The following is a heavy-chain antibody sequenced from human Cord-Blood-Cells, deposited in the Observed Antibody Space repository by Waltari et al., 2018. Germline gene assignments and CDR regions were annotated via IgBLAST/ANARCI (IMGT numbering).Heavy chain of an antibody. CDR2: IYHSGST. J-gene: IGHJ5*02. D-gene: IGHD2-15*01. Sequence: QVQLQESGPGLVKPSETLSLPCTVPGYSISSGYYWGWLRQPPGKGLEWIGSIYHSGSTYYNPSLKSRVTISVDTSKNQFSLKLSSVTAADTAVYYCARAGIWDDNWFDPWGQGTLVTVSS. V-gene: IGHV4-38-2*02. CDR3: ARAGIWDDNWFDP. CDR1: GYSISSGYY.